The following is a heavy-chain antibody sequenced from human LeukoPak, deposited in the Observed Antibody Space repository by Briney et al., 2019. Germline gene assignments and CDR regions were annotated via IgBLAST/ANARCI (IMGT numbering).Heavy chain of an antibody. CDR2: IYYTGSG. CDR3: AREGDPNIYYFYMDV. J-gene: IGHJ6*03. V-gene: IGHV4-59*01. CDR1: GGSISTYY. D-gene: IGHD1-26*01. Sequence: PSETLSLTCTVSGGSISTYYWSWIRQPPGKGLEGIGFIYYTGSGNYNPSLKSRVTMSVDTSKNQFSLMLSSVTAADTAVYYCAREGDPNIYYFYMDVWGKGTTVTVSS.